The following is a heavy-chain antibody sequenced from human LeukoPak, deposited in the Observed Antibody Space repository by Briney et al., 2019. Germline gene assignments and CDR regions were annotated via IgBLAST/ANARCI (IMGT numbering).Heavy chain of an antibody. CDR2: ISAYNGNT. D-gene: IGHD3-3*01. CDR1: GYTFTSYG. V-gene: IGHV1-18*01. CDR3: ARDSYDFWSGATNWFDP. Sequence: ASVKVFCKASGYTFTSYGISWVRQAPGQGLEWMGWISAYNGNTNYAQKLQGRVTMTTDTSTSTAYMELRSLRSDDTAVYYCARDSYDFWSGATNWFDPWGQGTLVTVSS. J-gene: IGHJ5*02.